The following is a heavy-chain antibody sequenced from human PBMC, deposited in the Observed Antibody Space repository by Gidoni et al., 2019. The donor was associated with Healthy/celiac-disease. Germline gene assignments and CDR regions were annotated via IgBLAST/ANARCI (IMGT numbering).Heavy chain of an antibody. CDR3: ARGDGYCSSTSCLVGRDY. J-gene: IGHJ4*02. Sequence: QVQLVQSGAEVKKPGASVKVSCKASGYTFTIYAINWVRQATGQGLEWMGWMNPNRGNTGYAKKFQGRVTMTRNTSISTAYMELSSLRSEDTAVYYCARGDGYCSSTSCLVGRDYWGQGTLVTVSS. CDR2: MNPNRGNT. CDR1: GYTFTIYA. D-gene: IGHD2-2*03. V-gene: IGHV1-8*01.